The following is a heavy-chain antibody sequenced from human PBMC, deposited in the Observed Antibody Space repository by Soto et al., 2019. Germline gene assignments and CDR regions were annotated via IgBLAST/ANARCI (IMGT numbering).Heavy chain of an antibody. CDR2: IYYSGIP. CDR1: GDSINNAAYY. CDR3: ARFSAELSFLN. Sequence: QVQLQESGPGLVKPSQTLSLTCTVSGDSINNAAYYWSWIRQHPARGLECIGYIYYSGIPYYSPSFKSRLSMSVDTSENQFSLKLTSVTAADTAVYYCARFSAELSFLNWGQGTLVTVSS. D-gene: IGHD3-16*02. V-gene: IGHV4-31*03. J-gene: IGHJ4*02.